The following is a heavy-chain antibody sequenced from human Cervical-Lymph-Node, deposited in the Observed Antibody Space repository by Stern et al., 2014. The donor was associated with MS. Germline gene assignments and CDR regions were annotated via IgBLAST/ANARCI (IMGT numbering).Heavy chain of an antibody. CDR2: GYYSGST. CDR1: GGSISSYY. Sequence: QLQLQESGPGLVKPSETLSLICTVSGGSISSYYWSWIRQPPGKGLEWIGYGYYSGSTNSNPSLTSRVTISVDTSTNPFYLTPPSVTAADTAMYYCARLRVITASFDPWGQGTLVTVSS. D-gene: IGHD4-11*01. V-gene: IGHV4-59*01. J-gene: IGHJ5*02. CDR3: ARLRVITASFDP.